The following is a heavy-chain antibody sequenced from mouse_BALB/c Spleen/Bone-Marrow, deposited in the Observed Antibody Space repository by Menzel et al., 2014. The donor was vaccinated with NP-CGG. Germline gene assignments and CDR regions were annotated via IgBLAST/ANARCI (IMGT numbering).Heavy chain of an antibody. V-gene: IGHV5-17*02. J-gene: IGHJ2*01. CDR1: GFTFXSFG. D-gene: IGHD4-1*01. CDR3: TRGGNWDDFDS. Sequence: DVKLVESGGGLVQPGGSRKLSCAASGFTFXSFGMHWVRQAPEKGLEWVAYISSGSSTIFYADTVKGRFTVSRDNPKNTLFLQMTSLRSEDTAMYFCTRGGNWDDFDSWGQGTTHTVSS. CDR2: ISSGSSTI.